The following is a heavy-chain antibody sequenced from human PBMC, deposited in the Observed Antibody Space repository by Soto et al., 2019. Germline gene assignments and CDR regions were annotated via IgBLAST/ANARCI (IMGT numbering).Heavy chain of an antibody. D-gene: IGHD2-2*01. CDR3: AKLGSSSWSPHYYFDY. V-gene: IGHV3-23*01. Sequence: EVQLLESGGGLVQPGGSLRLSCAAAGFTLNNYAMGWVRQAPGKGLEWVSAMTDRGDDTYYIDSVKGRFTISRDNSKRTLYLQMNSLRAEDTAIYYCAKLGSSSWSPHYYFDYWGQGTLVTVSS. J-gene: IGHJ4*02. CDR1: GFTLNNYA. CDR2: MTDRGDDT.